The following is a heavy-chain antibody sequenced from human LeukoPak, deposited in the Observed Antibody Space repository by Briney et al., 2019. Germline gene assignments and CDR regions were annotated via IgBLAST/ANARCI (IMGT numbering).Heavy chain of an antibody. Sequence: GRSLRLSCAASGFTFDDYAMHWVRQAPGKGLEWVSGISWNSGSIGYADSVKGRFTISRDNAKNSLYLQMNSLRAEDTALYYCAKGESRYCSSTSCQVFDYWGQGTLVTVYS. D-gene: IGHD2-2*01. CDR3: AKGESRYCSSTSCQVFDY. CDR2: ISWNSGSI. J-gene: IGHJ4*02. V-gene: IGHV3-9*01. CDR1: GFTFDDYA.